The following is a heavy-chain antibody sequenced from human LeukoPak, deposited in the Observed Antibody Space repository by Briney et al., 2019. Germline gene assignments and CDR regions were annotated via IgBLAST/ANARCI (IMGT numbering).Heavy chain of an antibody. Sequence: EASVKVSCKASGYTFTNYGISWVRQAPGQGLEWMGWISAYNGDTNYAQKLQGRVTMITDTSTSTVYMELRSLRSDDTALYYCARGPLSGYDDYWGQGTLVTVSS. J-gene: IGHJ4*02. V-gene: IGHV1-18*01. CDR2: ISAYNGDT. D-gene: IGHD5-12*01. CDR3: ARGPLSGYDDY. CDR1: GYTFTNYG.